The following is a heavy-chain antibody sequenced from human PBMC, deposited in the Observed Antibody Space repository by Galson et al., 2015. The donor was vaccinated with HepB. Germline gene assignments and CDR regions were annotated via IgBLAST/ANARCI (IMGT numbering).Heavy chain of an antibody. Sequence: SVKVSCKASGYTFTSYGISWVRQAPGQGLEWMGWISAYNGNTNYAQKLQGRVTMTTDTSTSTAYMELRSLRSDDTAVYYCARDDGYYGSGREITPWGQGTLVTVSS. J-gene: IGHJ5*02. CDR2: ISAYNGNT. CDR3: ARDDGYYGSGREITP. D-gene: IGHD3-10*01. CDR1: GYTFTSYG. V-gene: IGHV1-18*01.